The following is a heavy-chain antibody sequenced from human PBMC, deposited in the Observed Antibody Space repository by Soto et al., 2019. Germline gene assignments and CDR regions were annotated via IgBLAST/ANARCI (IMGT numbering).Heavy chain of an antibody. V-gene: IGHV1-18*04. J-gene: IGHJ4*02. CDR2: ISAYNGNT. Sequence: GASVKVSCKASGYTFTSYGISWVRQAPGQGLEWMGWISAYNGNTNYAQKLQGRVTMTTDTSTSTAYMELRSLRSDDTAVYYCARVLYYYDSTGYYGDYWGQGTLVTVSS. D-gene: IGHD3-22*01. CDR3: ARVLYYYDSTGYYGDY. CDR1: GYTFTSYG.